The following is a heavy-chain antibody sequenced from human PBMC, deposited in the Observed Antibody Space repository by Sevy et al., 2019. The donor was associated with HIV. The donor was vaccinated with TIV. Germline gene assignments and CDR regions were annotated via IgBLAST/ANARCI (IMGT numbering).Heavy chain of an antibody. CDR1: XXXXNXAW. J-gene: IGHJ4*02. CDR2: XKXXXDGAAI. Sequence: GGSLXLXCVAXXXXXNXAWMXXXXXAXXXXLEXXXXXKXXXDGAAIDYAAPVKGRFTISRDDSKNTVFLQMNSLKSEDTAVYFCTTKGRDXXXIGXXXXWGQGTQVTVSS. D-gene: IGHD2-21*01. CDR3: TTKGRDXXXIGXXXX. V-gene: IGHV3-15*07.